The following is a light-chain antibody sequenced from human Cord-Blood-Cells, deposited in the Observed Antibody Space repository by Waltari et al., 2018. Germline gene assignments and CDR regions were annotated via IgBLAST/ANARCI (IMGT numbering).Light chain of an antibody. Sequence: QSALTQPAPVSGSPGQSITNSCTGTSSDVGSYNLFSWYQQHPGKAPKLMIYEGSKRPSGVSNRFSGSKSGNTASLTISGLQAEDEADYYCCSYAGSSTLFGGGTKLTVL. CDR1: SSDVGSYNL. CDR3: CSYAGSSTL. CDR2: EGS. J-gene: IGLJ2*01. V-gene: IGLV2-23*01.